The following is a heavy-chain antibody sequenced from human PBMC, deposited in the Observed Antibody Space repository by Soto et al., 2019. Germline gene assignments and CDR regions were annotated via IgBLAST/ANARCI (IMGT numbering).Heavy chain of an antibody. CDR2: IYSDGTT. Sequence: EVQLVESGGGLIQPGGSLRLSCAVSGFTVNTNYLTWVRQAPGKGLEWASFIYSDGTTDYADSVKGRFTISRDNSKNTVDLQMNSLRVEDTAVYYCASRTWDLGGFDPWGQGTLVTVSS. D-gene: IGHD3-10*01. CDR1: GFTVNTNY. CDR3: ASRTWDLGGFDP. J-gene: IGHJ5*02. V-gene: IGHV3-53*01.